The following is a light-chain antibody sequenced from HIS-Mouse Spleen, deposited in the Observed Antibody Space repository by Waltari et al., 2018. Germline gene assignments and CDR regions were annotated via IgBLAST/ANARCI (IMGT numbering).Light chain of an antibody. V-gene: IGKV1-5*03. Sequence: DIQMTQSPSTLSASVGDRVTITCRASQSISSWLASYQQKPGKAPKLLIYKASSLESGVPSRFGGSGSGTEFTLTISSLQPDDFATYYCQQYNSYIFTFGPGTKVDIK. CDR1: QSISSW. CDR3: QQYNSYIFT. CDR2: KAS. J-gene: IGKJ3*01.